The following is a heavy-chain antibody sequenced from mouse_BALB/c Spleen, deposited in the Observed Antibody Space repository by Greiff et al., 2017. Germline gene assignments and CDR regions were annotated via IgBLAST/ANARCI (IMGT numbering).Heavy chain of an antibody. Sequence: EVNVVESGGGLVKPGGSLKLSCAASGFTFSDYYMYWVRQTPEKRLEWVATISDGGSYTYYPDSVKGRFTISRDNAKNNLYLQMSSLKSEDTAMYYCARGGLRLPFAYWGQGTLVTVSA. CDR2: ISDGGSYT. V-gene: IGHV5-4*02. CDR3: ARGGLRLPFAY. J-gene: IGHJ3*01. CDR1: GFTFSDYY. D-gene: IGHD1-2*01.